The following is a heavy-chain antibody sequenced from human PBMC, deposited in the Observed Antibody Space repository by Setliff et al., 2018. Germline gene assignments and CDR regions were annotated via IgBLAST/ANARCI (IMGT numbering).Heavy chain of an antibody. CDR2: IYSGGTT. J-gene: IGHJ4*02. Sequence: SETLSLTCKVSGDSMNSGVYYWAWIRQPPGKGLEWIGRIYSGGTTYYNSSLKSRVTISVDTSKSQFSLRLNSVTAADTAVYYCARTGTYRYFDYWGRGTLVPSPQ. CDR1: GDSMNSGVYY. D-gene: IGHD1-1*01. V-gene: IGHV4-39*01. CDR3: ARTGTYRYFDY.